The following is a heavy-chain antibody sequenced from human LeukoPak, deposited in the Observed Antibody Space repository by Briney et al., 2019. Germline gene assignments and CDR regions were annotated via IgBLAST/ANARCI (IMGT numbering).Heavy chain of an antibody. D-gene: IGHD3-22*01. CDR1: TFTFNNAW. CDR2: IKSKTDGGTR. V-gene: IGHV3-15*07. Sequence: GGSLRLSCAASTFTFNNAWGNWVRQAPGKGQEWFGRIKSKTDGGTRDYAAPVKGRFTISRDDSTNTLYLQMNSLTTEDTAVYYCTSGRGFYYDTWDQGTLVTVSS. J-gene: IGHJ5*02. CDR3: TSGRGFYYDT.